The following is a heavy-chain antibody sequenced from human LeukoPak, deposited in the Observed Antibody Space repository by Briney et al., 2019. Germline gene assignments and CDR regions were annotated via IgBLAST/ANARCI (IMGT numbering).Heavy chain of an antibody. CDR1: GFTFDDYA. V-gene: IGHV3-9*01. J-gene: IGHJ4*02. CDR2: ISWNSGSI. Sequence: GGSLRLSCAASGFTFDDYAMHWVRQAPGKGLEWVSGISWNSGSIGYADSVKGRFTISRDNAKNSLYLQMNSLRAEDTALYYCAKTAPPYYYDSSGYYTTHFDYWGQGTLVTVSS. CDR3: AKTAPPYYYDSSGYYTTHFDY. D-gene: IGHD3-22*01.